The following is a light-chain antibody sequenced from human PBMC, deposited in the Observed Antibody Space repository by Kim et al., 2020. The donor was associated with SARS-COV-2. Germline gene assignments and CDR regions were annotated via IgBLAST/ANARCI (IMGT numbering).Light chain of an antibody. CDR3: QQYYSYPIT. Sequence: ASIGDRVTITCRASQAVNNYLAWFQQKPGRAPTSLIYATYNLQSGVPSRFSGSGSGTDFTLTISSLQPEDFATYYCQQYYSYPITFGGGTKVDIK. CDR1: QAVNNY. J-gene: IGKJ4*01. CDR2: ATY. V-gene: IGKV1-16*01.